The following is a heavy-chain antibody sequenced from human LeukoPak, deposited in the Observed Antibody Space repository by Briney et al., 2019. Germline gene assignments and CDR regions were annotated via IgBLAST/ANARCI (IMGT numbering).Heavy chain of an antibody. J-gene: IGHJ2*01. D-gene: IGHD1-7*01. V-gene: IGHV4-59*12. CDR1: GGSISSYY. Sequence: PSETLSLTCTVSGGSISSYYWSWIRQPPGKGLEWIGYIYYSGSTNYNPSLKSRVTISVDTSKNQFSLKLSSVTAADTAVYYCARNYGNPVYFDLWGRGTLVTVSS. CDR2: IYYSGST. CDR3: ARNYGNPVYFDL.